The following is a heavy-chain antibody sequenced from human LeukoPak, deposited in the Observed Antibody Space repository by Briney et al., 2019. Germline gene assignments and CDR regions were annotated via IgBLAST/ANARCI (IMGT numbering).Heavy chain of an antibody. D-gene: IGHD4-17*01. V-gene: IGHV3-23*01. CDR3: AKDPYGDYVVYFDY. Sequence: PGGSLRLSCAASGFTFSDYYMSWIRQAPGKGLEWVSAISGSGGSTYYADSVKGRFTISRDNSKNTLYLQMNSLRAEDTAVYYCAKDPYGDYVVYFDYWGQGTLVTVSS. J-gene: IGHJ4*02. CDR2: ISGSGGST. CDR1: GFTFSDYY.